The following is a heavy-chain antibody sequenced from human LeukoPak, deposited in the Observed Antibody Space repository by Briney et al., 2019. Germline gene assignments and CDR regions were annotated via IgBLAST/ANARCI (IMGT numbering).Heavy chain of an antibody. CDR3: ASNIVVVPAAMGTYNWFDP. CDR1: GGSISSSSYY. CDR2: IYYSGST. V-gene: IGHV4-39*01. J-gene: IGHJ5*02. Sequence: SETLSLTCTVSGGSISSSSYYWGWIRQPPGKGLEWIGSIYYSGSTYYNPSLKSRVTISVDTSKNQFSQKLSSVTAADTAVYYCASNIVVVPAAMGTYNWFDPWGQGTLVTVSS. D-gene: IGHD2-2*01.